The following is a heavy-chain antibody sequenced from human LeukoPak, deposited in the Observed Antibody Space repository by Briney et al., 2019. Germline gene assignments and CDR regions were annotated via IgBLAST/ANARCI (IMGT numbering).Heavy chain of an antibody. J-gene: IGHJ6*03. Sequence: GGSLRLSCAASGFTFSSYAMHWVRKAPGKGLEWVAVISYDGSNKYYADSVKGRFTISRDNSKNTLYLQMNSLRAEDTAVYYCARDSYYYDSSGLRPYYMDVWGKGTTVTVSS. V-gene: IGHV3-30*04. D-gene: IGHD3-22*01. CDR3: ARDSYYYDSSGLRPYYMDV. CDR2: ISYDGSNK. CDR1: GFTFSSYA.